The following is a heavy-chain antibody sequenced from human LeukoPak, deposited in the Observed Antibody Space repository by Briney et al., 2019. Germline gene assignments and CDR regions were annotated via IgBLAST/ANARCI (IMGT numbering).Heavy chain of an antibody. Sequence: GRSLRLSCAASGFTFSSHALHWVRQAPGKGLEWVSGINWNGGSTGYADSVKGRFTISRDNAKNSLYLQMNSLRAEDTALYHCARAGITMVRGLDYYYMDVWGKGTTVTISS. J-gene: IGHJ6*03. CDR2: INWNGGST. D-gene: IGHD3-10*01. V-gene: IGHV3-20*01. CDR3: ARAGITMVRGLDYYYMDV. CDR1: GFTFSSHA.